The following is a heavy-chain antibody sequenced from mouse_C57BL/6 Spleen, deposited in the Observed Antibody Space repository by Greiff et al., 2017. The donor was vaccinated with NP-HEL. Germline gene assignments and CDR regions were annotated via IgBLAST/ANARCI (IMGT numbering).Heavy chain of an antibody. J-gene: IGHJ1*03. CDR1: GYSFTDYN. D-gene: IGHD1-1*01. V-gene: IGHV1-39*01. CDR3: ARRYGSSRDWYFDV. Sequence: EVKLVESGPELVKPGASVKISCKASGYSFTDYNMNWVKQSNGKSLEWIGVINPNYGTTSYNQKFKGKATLTVDQSSSTAYMQLNSLTSEDSAVYYCARRYGSSRDWYFDVWGTGTTVTVSS. CDR2: INPNYGTT.